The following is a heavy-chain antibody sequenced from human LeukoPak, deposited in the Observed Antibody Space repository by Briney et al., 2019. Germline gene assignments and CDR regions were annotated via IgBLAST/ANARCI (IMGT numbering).Heavy chain of an antibody. CDR1: GGSISGSSYY. CDR3: ARHGSSWYYFDY. J-gene: IGHJ4*02. V-gene: IGHV4-39*01. Sequence: PSETLSLTCTVSGGSISGSSYYWGWIRQPPGKGLEWIGSIYYSGSTYYNPSLKSRVTISVDTSKNQFSLKLSSVTAADTAVYYCARHGSSWYYFDYSRQGTLVTVSS. D-gene: IGHD6-13*01. CDR2: IYYSGST.